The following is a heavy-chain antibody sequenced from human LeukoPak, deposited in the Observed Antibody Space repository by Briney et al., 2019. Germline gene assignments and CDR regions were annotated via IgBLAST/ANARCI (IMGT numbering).Heavy chain of an antibody. CDR1: GFTFSSYS. J-gene: IGHJ4*02. D-gene: IGHD2-15*01. Sequence: GGSLRLSCAASGFTFSSYSMNWVRQAPGKGLEWVSSISSSGSYIYYVDSVKGRFTVSRDNAKNSLYLQMNSLRAEDTAVYYCARDQEGPQGGANSFAYWGQGTLVTVSS. CDR2: ISSSGSYI. V-gene: IGHV3-21*01. CDR3: ARDQEGPQGGANSFAY.